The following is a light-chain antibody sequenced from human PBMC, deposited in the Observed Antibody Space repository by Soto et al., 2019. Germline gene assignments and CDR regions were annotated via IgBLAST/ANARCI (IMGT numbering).Light chain of an antibody. V-gene: IGKV3-20*01. Sequence: EIVLTQSPGTLSLSPGERATLSCRASQSVSSSYLARYQQKPGQAPRLLIYGASSRATCIPDRFSGSGSGTDFTLTISRLEPEDFAVYYCQQYGSSPQTFGPGTKVDIK. CDR1: QSVSSSY. CDR3: QQYGSSPQT. J-gene: IGKJ3*01. CDR2: GAS.